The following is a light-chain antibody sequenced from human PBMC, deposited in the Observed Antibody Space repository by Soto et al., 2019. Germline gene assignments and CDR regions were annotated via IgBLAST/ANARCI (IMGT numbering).Light chain of an antibody. Sequence: ETVLTHSPATLSLSPGEGATLSCSASQSVSSTFLAWYQHKPGRRPRLLIYGASSRATDIPDRFSGGGSGTDFTLTIIRLEPEDFAVYYCQQYGSSPWTFGQGTKV. CDR2: GAS. J-gene: IGKJ1*01. CDR3: QQYGSSPWT. V-gene: IGKV3-20*01. CDR1: QSVSSTF.